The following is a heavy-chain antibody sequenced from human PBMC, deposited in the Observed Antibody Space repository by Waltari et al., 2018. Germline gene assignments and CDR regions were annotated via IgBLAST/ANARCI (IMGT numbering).Heavy chain of an antibody. CDR1: GGTFSSYA. CDR3: ARSSHIGYSGNNGADY. CDR2: IIPILGIA. V-gene: IGHV1-69*04. J-gene: IGHJ4*02. Sequence: QVQLVQSGAEVKKPGSSVKVSCKASGGTFSSYAISWVRQAPGQGLEWMGGIIPILGIANYAQKFQGRVTITADESTSTAYMELSSLRSEDTAVYYCARSSHIGYSGNNGADYWGQGTLVTVSS. D-gene: IGHD5-12*01.